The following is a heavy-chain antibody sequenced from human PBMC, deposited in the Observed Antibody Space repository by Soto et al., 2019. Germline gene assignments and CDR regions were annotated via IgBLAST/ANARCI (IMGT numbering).Heavy chain of an antibody. CDR1: GGSISSGGYS. CDR2: IYHSGST. Sequence: SETLSLTCAVSGGSISSGGYSWSWIRQPTGKGLEWIGYIYHSGSTYYNPSLKSRVTISVDRSKNQFSLKLSSVTAADTAVYYCARSYDFWSGSPGYYGMDVWGQGTTVTVSS. V-gene: IGHV4-30-2*01. J-gene: IGHJ6*02. CDR3: ARSYDFWSGSPGYYGMDV. D-gene: IGHD3-3*01.